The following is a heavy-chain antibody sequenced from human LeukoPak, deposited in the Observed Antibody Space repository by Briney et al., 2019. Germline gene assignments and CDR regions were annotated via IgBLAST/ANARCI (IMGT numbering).Heavy chain of an antibody. D-gene: IGHD2/OR15-2a*01. CDR2: INSDGSTT. Sequence: GGSLRLSCAASGSAVSVFWMHWVRQAPGKGLVWVSHINSDGSTTNYADSVKGRFTISRDNAKNTLYLQLNSLRAEDTALYYCVRGRGAPDSFNIWGQGTMVTVSS. CDR1: GSAVSVFW. J-gene: IGHJ3*02. V-gene: IGHV3-74*01. CDR3: VRGRGAPDSFNI.